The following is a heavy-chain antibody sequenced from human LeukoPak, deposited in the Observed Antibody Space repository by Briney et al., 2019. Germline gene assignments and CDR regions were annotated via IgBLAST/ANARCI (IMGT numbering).Heavy chain of an antibody. CDR1: GFTFSSQA. J-gene: IGHJ6*04. D-gene: IGHD3-10*02. V-gene: IGHV3-30*04. Sequence: GGSLRLSCAASGFTFSSQAMHWVRQAPGKGLEWVAATSGDERSKYYTDSVKGRFTISRDNSKNTLYLQMNSLRAEDTAVYYCAELGITMIGGVWGKGTTVTISS. CDR3: AELGITMIGGV. CDR2: TSGDERSK.